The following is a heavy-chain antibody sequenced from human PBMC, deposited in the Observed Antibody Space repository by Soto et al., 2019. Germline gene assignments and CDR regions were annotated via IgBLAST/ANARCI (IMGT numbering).Heavy chain of an antibody. Sequence: PGGSLRLSCAASGFTFSSYGMHWVRQAPGKGLEWVAVISYDGSNKYYADSVKGRFTISRDNSKNTLYLQMNSLRAEDTAVYYCAKDLTMVRGVISYWGQGTLVTVSS. CDR2: ISYDGSNK. J-gene: IGHJ4*02. CDR3: AKDLTMVRGVISY. CDR1: GFTFSSYG. V-gene: IGHV3-30*18. D-gene: IGHD3-10*01.